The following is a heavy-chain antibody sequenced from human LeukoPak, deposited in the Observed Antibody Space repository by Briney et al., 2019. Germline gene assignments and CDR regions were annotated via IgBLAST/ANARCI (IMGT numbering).Heavy chain of an antibody. D-gene: IGHD1-1*01. CDR1: AYKFSNYW. Sequence: GESLKISCKGAAYKFSNYWIAWVRQRPGEDLEWMGIIYPEDSDTRYSPSFQDLVTISADKSISTAYLQWTSLKASDTAIYYCARRDTTYFDYWGQGSLVTVSS. J-gene: IGHJ4*02. CDR2: IYPEDSDT. V-gene: IGHV5-51*01. CDR3: ARRDTTYFDY.